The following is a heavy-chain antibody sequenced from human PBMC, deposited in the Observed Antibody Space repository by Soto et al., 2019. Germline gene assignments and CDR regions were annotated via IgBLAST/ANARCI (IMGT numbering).Heavy chain of an antibody. CDR3: ARDLTAYYDFWSGYPALYYYYYGMDV. J-gene: IGHJ6*02. Sequence: PSQTLSLTCAISGDSVSSNSAAWNWIRQSPSRDLEWLGRTYYRSKWYNDYAVSVKSRITINPDTSKNQFSLQLNSVTPEDTAVYYCARDLTAYYDFWSGYPALYYYYYGMDVWGQGTTVTVSS. V-gene: IGHV6-1*01. CDR1: GDSVSSNSAA. CDR2: TYYRSKWYN. D-gene: IGHD3-3*01.